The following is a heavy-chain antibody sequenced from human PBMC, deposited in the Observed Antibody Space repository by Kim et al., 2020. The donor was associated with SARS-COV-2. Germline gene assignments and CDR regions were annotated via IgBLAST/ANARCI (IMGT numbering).Heavy chain of an antibody. D-gene: IGHD6-19*01. V-gene: IGHV1-2*04. Sequence: ASVKVSCKASGYTFTGYYMHWVRQAPGQGLEWMGWINPNSGGTNYAQKFQGWVTMTRDTSISTAYMELSRLRSDDTAVYYCARDNRGIAVAGTARNYYYGMDVWGQGTTVTVSS. CDR1: GYTFTGYY. J-gene: IGHJ6*02. CDR2: INPNSGGT. CDR3: ARDNRGIAVAGTARNYYYGMDV.